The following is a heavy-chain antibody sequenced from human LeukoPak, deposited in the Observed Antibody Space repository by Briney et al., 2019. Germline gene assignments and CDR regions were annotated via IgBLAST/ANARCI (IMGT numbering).Heavy chain of an antibody. D-gene: IGHD1-26*01. CDR2: IYYSGST. V-gene: IGHV4-39*01. J-gene: IGHJ5*02. CDR1: GGSISSSSYY. Sequence: SETLSLTCTVSGGSISSSSYYWGWIRQPPGKGLEWIGSIYYSGSTYYNPSLESRVTISVDTSKNQFSLKLSSVTAADTAVYYCARIVGSSVIRWFDPWGQGTLVTVSS. CDR3: ARIVGSSVIRWFDP.